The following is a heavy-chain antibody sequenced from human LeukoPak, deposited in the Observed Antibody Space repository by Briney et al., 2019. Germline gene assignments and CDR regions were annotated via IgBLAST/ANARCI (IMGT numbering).Heavy chain of an antibody. J-gene: IGHJ4*02. CDR3: AKTQGFFDH. V-gene: IGHV3-23*01. Sequence: GGSLRLSCAASGFTFNNNGMTWVRQAPGKGMEWVTGISDGGDATYDAGSVKGRFTVSRDNSKNILYLKMNSLRAEDTAIYYCAKTQGFFDHWGQGSLVTVSS. CDR1: GFTFNNNG. CDR2: ISDGGDAT.